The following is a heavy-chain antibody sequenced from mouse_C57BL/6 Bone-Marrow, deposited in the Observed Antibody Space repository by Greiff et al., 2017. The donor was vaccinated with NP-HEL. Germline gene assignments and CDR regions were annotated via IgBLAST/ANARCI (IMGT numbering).Heavy chain of an antibody. D-gene: IGHD2-3*01. CDR3: APLLLPYCDV. CDR2: IDPSDSYT. V-gene: IGHV1-50*01. Sequence: QVQLQQPGAELVKPGASVKLSCKASGYTFTSYWMQWVKQRPGQGLEWIGEIDPSDSYTNYNQKFKGKATLTVDTSSSTAYMQLSSLTSEDSAVYYFAPLLLPYCDVWGTGTTVTVSS. J-gene: IGHJ1*03. CDR1: GYTFTSYW.